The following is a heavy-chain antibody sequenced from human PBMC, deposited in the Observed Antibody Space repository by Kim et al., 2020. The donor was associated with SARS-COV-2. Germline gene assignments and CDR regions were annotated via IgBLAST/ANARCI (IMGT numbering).Heavy chain of an antibody. CDR1: GHTLTDLS. Sequence: ASVKVSCKVSGHTLTDLSMHWVRQAPGKGLEWMGGFDPKNAERIYGEKFQGRVTMTEDTSRDTAYMELRSLRSEDTAVYYCATVFAALVVLPPTKPDAYDIWGQGTMVTVSS. CDR2: FDPKNAER. CDR3: ATVFAALVVLPPTKPDAYDI. D-gene: IGHD2-2*02. J-gene: IGHJ3*02. V-gene: IGHV1-24*01.